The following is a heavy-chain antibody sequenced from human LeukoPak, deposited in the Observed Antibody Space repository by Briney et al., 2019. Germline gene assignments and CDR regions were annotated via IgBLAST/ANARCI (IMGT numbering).Heavy chain of an antibody. CDR1: GGSISSYY. V-gene: IGHV4-59*08. J-gene: IGHJ4*02. CDR2: IYYSGST. CDR3: ARRATTGAPYYFDY. Sequence: SGTLSLTCTVSGGSISSYYWSWIRQPPGKGLEWIGYIYYSGSTNYNPSLKSRVTISVDTSKNQFSLKLSSVTAADTAVNYCARRATTGAPYYFDYWGQGTLVTVSS. D-gene: IGHD1-1*01.